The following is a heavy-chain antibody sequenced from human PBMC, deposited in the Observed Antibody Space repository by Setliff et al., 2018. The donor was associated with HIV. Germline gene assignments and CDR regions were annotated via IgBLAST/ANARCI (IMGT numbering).Heavy chain of an antibody. Sequence: SVKVSCKASGDTFRSRAFNWVRQAPGQGPEWMGGIIPMFGTANYAQKFQGRVTITADESTSTVYMELSSLRSEDTAVYYCAKGPLYSGYDLDYYCYYMDVWGKGTTVTVSS. J-gene: IGHJ6*03. CDR3: AKGPLYSGYDLDYYCYYMDV. CDR2: IIPMFGTA. CDR1: GDTFRSRA. D-gene: IGHD5-12*01. V-gene: IGHV1-69*13.